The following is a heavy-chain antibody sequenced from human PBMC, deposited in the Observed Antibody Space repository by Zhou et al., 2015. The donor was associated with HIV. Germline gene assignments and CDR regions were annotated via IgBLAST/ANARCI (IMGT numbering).Heavy chain of an antibody. J-gene: IGHJ4*02. CDR3: ARKYSSGWPVDY. CDR1: GFTFTNYG. Sequence: QVQLVQSGAEVKKPGSSVKVSCKTSGFTFTNYGISWVRQAPGQGLEWMGWISADNGNTNYAEKVQGRLALTTDTSTSTAYMELSSLRSEDTAVYYCARKYSSGWPVDYVGPGNPGHRLL. V-gene: IGHV1-18*01. D-gene: IGHD6-19*01. CDR2: ISADNGNT.